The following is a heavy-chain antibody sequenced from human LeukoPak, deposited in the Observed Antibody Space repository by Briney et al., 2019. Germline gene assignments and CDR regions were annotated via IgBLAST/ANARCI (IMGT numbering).Heavy chain of an antibody. Sequence: ASVKVSCKASGYTFTSYGTSWVRQAPGQGLEWMGWINPNSGGTNYAQKFQGRVTMTRDTSISTAYMELSRLRSDDTAVYYCARSNDILTGYYLGVYFDYWGQGTLVTVSS. D-gene: IGHD3-9*01. CDR3: ARSNDILTGYYLGVYFDY. J-gene: IGHJ4*02. V-gene: IGHV1-2*02. CDR2: INPNSGGT. CDR1: GYTFTSYG.